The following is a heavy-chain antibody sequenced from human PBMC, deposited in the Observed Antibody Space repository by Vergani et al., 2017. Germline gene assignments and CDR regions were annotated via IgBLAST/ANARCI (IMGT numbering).Heavy chain of an antibody. V-gene: IGHV3-49*04. CDR1: GFTFGDYA. J-gene: IGHJ3*02. Sequence: EVQLVESGGGLVQPGRSLRLSCTASGFTFGDYAMSWVRQAPGKELEWVGFIRSKAYGGTTEYAASVKGRFTISRDDSKSIAYLQMNSLKTEDTAVYYCTRTAYYDILTGYYPWAFDIWGQGTMVTVSS. CDR2: IRSKAYGGTT. D-gene: IGHD3-9*01. CDR3: TRTAYYDILTGYYPWAFDI.